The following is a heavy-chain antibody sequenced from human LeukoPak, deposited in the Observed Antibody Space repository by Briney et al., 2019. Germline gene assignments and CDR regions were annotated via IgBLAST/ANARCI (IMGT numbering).Heavy chain of an antibody. J-gene: IGHJ5*02. CDR3: ARKPGWFDP. CDR1: GGSISSGGYS. V-gene: IGHV4-31*03. CDR2: IYYSGST. Sequence: SETLSLTCTVSGGSISSGGYSWSWIRQHPGKGLEWIGYIYYSGSTYYNPSLKSRVTISVDTSKNQFSLKLSSVTAADTAVYYCARKPGWFDPWGQGTLVTVSS.